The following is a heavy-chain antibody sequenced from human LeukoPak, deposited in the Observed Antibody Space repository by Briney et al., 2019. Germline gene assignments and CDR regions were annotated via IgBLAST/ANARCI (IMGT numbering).Heavy chain of an antibody. CDR2: IRTKPNNYAT. J-gene: IGHJ4*02. D-gene: IGHD2-15*01. CDR3: TTFPGAVAPEGNY. Sequence: GGSLRLSCAASGFTFSGAAIHWVRQASGKGLEWVGRIRTKPNNYATAYAASVQGRFTISRDDSKKTAYLHMSSLRTEDTALYYCTTFPGAVAPEGNYWGQGTLVSVSS. V-gene: IGHV3-73*01. CDR1: GFTFSGAA.